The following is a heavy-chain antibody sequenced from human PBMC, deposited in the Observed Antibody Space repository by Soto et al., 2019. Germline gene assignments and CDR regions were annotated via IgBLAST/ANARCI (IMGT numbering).Heavy chain of an antibody. D-gene: IGHD6-19*01. J-gene: IGHJ4*02. V-gene: IGHV4-59*01. CDR2: IYYSGST. Sequence: SETLSLTCTVSGGSISSYYWSWIRQPPGKGLEWIGYIYYSGSTNYNPSLKSRVTISVDTSKNKFSLKLSSVTAADTAVDYCARRYGSVFDFWGQVNLVTVSS. CDR3: ARRYGSVFDF. CDR1: GGSISSYY.